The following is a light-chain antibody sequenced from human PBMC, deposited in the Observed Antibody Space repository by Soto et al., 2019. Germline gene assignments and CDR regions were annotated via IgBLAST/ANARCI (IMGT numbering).Light chain of an antibody. V-gene: IGKV1-5*01. CDR2: DAS. CDR3: QQYNSYSWT. J-gene: IGKJ1*01. Sequence: DSQMTQSPSSLSASVGDRVTITCQASQDITNSLNWYQQKPGKAPNLLIYDASSLESGVPSRFSGSGSGTEFTLTISGLQPDDFATYYCQQYNSYSWTFGQGTKVDIK. CDR1: QDITNS.